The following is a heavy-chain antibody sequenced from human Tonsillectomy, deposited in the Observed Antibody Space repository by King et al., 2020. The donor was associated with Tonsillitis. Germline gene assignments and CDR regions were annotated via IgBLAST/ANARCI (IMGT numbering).Heavy chain of an antibody. CDR1: GYTFTSYG. D-gene: IGHD1-26*01. Sequence: QLVQSGAEVKKPGASVKVSCKASGYTFTSYGISWVRQAPGQGLEWMGWISAYNGNTNYAQKLQGRVTMTTDTSTSTAYMELRSLRADDTAVYYCARGLGWELRLAYDYYSGMDVWGQGTTVTVSS. CDR3: ARGLGWELRLAYDYYSGMDV. J-gene: IGHJ6*02. CDR2: ISAYNGNT. V-gene: IGHV1-18*01.